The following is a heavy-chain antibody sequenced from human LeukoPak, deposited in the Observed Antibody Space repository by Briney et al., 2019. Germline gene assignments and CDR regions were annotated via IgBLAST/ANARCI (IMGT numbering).Heavy chain of an antibody. J-gene: IGHJ6*03. V-gene: IGHV4-39*07. D-gene: IGHD6-6*01. CDR3: ARAPAARRSDYYYYMDV. CDR2: IYYSGST. CDR1: GGSISSSSYY. Sequence: SETLSLTCTVSGGSISSSSYYWGWIRQPPGTGLEWIGSIYYSGSTNYNPSLKSRVTISVDTSKNQFSLKLSSVTAADTAVYYCARAPAARRSDYYYYMDVWGKGTTVIVSS.